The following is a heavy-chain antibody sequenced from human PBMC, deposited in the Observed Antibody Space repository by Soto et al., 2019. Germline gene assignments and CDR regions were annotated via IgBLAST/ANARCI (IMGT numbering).Heavy chain of an antibody. J-gene: IGHJ4*02. CDR1: GFTFSSYA. Sequence: EVQLLESGGGLVQPGGSLRLSCAASGFTFSSYAMIWVRQPPGKGPEXVSGISRSGSRTEHADSVKGRFTISRDNSKXXXXXXXXXXXXXXXXXXXXXXXXXXXXXXXXXDYWGQGTLVTVSS. CDR3: XXXXXXXXXXXXXDY. V-gene: IGHV3-23*01. CDR2: ISRSGSRT.